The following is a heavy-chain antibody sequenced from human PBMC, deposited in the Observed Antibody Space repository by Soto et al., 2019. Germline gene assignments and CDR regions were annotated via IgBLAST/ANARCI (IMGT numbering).Heavy chain of an antibody. Sequence: GGSLRLSCAASGFTFSDYYMSWIRQAPGKGLEWVSYISSSSSYTNYADSVKGRFTISRDNAKNSLYLQMNSLRAEDTAVYYCARDRVNGYCGGDCNSHAFDIWGQRTMVTVSS. CDR1: GFTFSDYY. D-gene: IGHD2-21*02. V-gene: IGHV3-11*06. J-gene: IGHJ3*02. CDR2: ISSSSSYT. CDR3: ARDRVNGYCGGDCNSHAFDI.